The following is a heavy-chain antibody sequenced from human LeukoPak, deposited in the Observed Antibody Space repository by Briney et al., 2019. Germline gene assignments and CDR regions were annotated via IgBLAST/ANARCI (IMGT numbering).Heavy chain of an antibody. CDR1: GFTFSNYA. Sequence: PGGSLRLSCAASGFTFSNYAMHWVRQAPGKGLEWVAVISYDGSNKYYADSVRGRFTISRDNSKNTLYLQMNSLRAEDTAVYYCARGGYYYAECFQYWGQGTLVTVSS. V-gene: IGHV3-30-3*01. CDR3: ARGGYYYAECFQY. J-gene: IGHJ1*01. D-gene: IGHD3-22*01. CDR2: ISYDGSNK.